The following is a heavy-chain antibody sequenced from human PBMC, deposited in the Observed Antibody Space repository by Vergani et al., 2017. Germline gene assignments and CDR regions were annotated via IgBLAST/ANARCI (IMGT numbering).Heavy chain of an antibody. CDR3: ARDREPFDD. CDR2: IYTSGST. Sequence: QLQLQESGPGLVKPSETLSLTCTVSVGSISSGGYYWSWIRQPAGKGLEWIGRIYTSGSTNYNPSLKSRVTMSVDTSKNQFSLKLSSVTAADTAVYYCARDREPFDDWGQGTLVTVSS. V-gene: IGHV4-61*02. CDR1: VGSISSGGYY. J-gene: IGHJ4*02.